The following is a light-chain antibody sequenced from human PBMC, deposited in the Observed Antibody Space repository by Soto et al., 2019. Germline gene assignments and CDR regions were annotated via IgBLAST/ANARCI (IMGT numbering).Light chain of an antibody. J-gene: IGKJ2*01. Sequence: DIQMTQSPSSLSASVGDRVTITCQASQAISNYLNWYQQKPGKAPKLLIYDASNLETGVPSRFSGSGSGTDFTFTISRLEPEDIATYYCLLYDNLPPFTVGQGTKLEIK. CDR2: DAS. CDR1: QAISNY. CDR3: LLYDNLPPFT. V-gene: IGKV1-33*01.